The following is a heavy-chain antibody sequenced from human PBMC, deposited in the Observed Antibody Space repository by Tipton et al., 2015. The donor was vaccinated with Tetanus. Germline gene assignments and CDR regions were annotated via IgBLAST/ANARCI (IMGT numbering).Heavy chain of an antibody. J-gene: IGHJ4*02. V-gene: IGHV1-69*01. Sequence: QLVQSGAEMKKPGSSVKVSCKASGGTFTNYALSWVRQAPGQGLEWVGGITPIFGTTNSAPKFQGRVTITADESTNTAYRELSNLRSEDTAVYYCARAPNRISRASDYWGQGTQITVSS. CDR2: ITPIFGTT. D-gene: IGHD1-14*01. CDR1: GGTFTNYA. CDR3: ARAPNRISRASDY.